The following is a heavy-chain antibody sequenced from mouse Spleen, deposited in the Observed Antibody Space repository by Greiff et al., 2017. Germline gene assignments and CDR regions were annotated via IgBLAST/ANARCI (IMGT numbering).Heavy chain of an antibody. J-gene: IGHJ4*01. CDR1: GYTFTDYE. V-gene: IGHV1-15*01. D-gene: IGHD1-1*01. CDR3: TRGTTVVAMDAMDY. Sequence: QVQLKESGAELVRPGASVTLSCKASGYTFTDYEMHWVKQTPVHGLEWIGAIDPETGGTAYNQKFKGKAILTADKSSSTAYMELRSLTSEDSAVYYCTRGTTVVAMDAMDYWGQGTSVTVSS. CDR2: IDPETGGT.